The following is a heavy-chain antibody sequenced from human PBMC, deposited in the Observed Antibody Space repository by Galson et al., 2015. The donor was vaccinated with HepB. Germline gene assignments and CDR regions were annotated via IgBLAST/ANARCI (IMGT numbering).Heavy chain of an antibody. D-gene: IGHD2-15*01. CDR3: AKMKGYCSDGSCYSLDY. J-gene: IGHJ4*02. Sequence: SVKGRFTISRDNSKNTLYVQMNSLRADDTAVYYCAKMKGYCSDGSCYSLDYWGPGTLVTVSS. V-gene: IGHV3-23*01.